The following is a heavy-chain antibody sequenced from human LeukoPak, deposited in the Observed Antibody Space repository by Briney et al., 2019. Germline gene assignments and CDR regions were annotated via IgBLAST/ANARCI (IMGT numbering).Heavy chain of an antibody. CDR1: GFTFSDYY. D-gene: IGHD3-22*01. J-gene: IGHJ5*02. V-gene: IGHV3-11*03. Sequence: PGGSLRLSCAASGFTFSDYYMSWIRQAPGKGLEWVSYISSSSSYTNDADSVKGRFTISRDNAKNSLYLQMNSLRAEDTAVYYCARTDYYYSYFDPWGQGTLVTVSS. CDR2: ISSSSSYT. CDR3: ARTDYYYSYFDP.